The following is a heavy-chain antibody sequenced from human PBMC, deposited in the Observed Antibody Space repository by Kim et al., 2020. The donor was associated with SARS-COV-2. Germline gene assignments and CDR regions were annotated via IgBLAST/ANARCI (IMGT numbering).Heavy chain of an antibody. CDR2: IKSKTDGGTT. CDR3: TAAAYVDIVATTKEYYYYGMDV. D-gene: IGHD5-12*01. Sequence: GGSLRLSCAASGFTFSNAWMSWVRQAPGKGLEWVGRIKSKTDGGTTDYAAPVKGRFTISRDDSKNTLYLQMNSLKTEDTAVYYCTAAAYVDIVATTKEYYYYGMDVWGQGTTVTVSS. J-gene: IGHJ6*02. V-gene: IGHV3-15*01. CDR1: GFTFSNAW.